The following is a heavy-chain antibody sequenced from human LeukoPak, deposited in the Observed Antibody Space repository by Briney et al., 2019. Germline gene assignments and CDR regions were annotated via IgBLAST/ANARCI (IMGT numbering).Heavy chain of an antibody. Sequence: SETLSLTCTVSGGSISSYYWSWIRQPPGKGLEGIGYIYKSGRTNHNPSRKGRVTIPVGPFKNQFSLTLSSVTAGDTAAYYCASGDCSGGSCYLDYWGQGTLVTVSS. D-gene: IGHD2-15*01. V-gene: IGHV4-59*08. CDR3: ASGDCSGGSCYLDY. CDR2: IYKSGRT. J-gene: IGHJ4*02. CDR1: GGSISSYY.